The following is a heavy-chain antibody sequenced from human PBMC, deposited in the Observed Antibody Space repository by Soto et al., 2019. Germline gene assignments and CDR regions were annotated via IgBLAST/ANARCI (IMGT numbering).Heavy chain of an antibody. CDR1: GFTFSSYW. V-gene: IGHV3-74*01. CDR2: INSDGGST. D-gene: IGHD2-15*01. CDR3: VRTSLVVAAATREDY. J-gene: IGHJ4*02. Sequence: EVQLVESGGGLVQPGGSLRLSCAASGFTFSSYWMHWVRQASGKGLVWVSRINSDGGSTSYADSVKGRLTIPRDNAKNTLYLQMNSLRAEDTAVYYCVRTSLVVAAATREDYWGQGTLVTVSS.